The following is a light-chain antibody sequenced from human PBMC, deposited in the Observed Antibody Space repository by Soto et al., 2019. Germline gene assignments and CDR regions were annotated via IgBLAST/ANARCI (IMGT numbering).Light chain of an antibody. J-gene: IGKJ2*01. CDR1: QSVSRN. V-gene: IGKV3-15*01. CDR3: QQYNKWAYT. Sequence: EIVMTQSPATLSVSPGERATLSCRASQSVSRNLAWYQQKPGQAPSLVIYGASTRATGIPARFSGSGSETEFTLTINSLQPEDFAVYYCQQYNKWAYTFGQGTNLEIK. CDR2: GAS.